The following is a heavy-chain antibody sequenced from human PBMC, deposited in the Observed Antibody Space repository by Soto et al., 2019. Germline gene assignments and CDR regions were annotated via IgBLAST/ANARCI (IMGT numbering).Heavy chain of an antibody. CDR2: IYYSGST. V-gene: IGHV4-59*08. Sequence: SETLSLTCAVSGGSISTYYWSWIRQPPGKGLEWIGYIYYSGSTNYNPSLKSRVSISVDTSKNQFSLSLTSVTAADTAVYYCARHSGGYNGFDFSYWGQGALVTVSS. J-gene: IGHJ4*02. D-gene: IGHD5-12*01. CDR3: ARHSGGYNGFDFSY. CDR1: GGSISTYY.